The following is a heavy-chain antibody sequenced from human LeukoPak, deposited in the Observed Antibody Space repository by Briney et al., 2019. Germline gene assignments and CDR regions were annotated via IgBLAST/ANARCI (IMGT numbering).Heavy chain of an antibody. CDR1: GGSISSYY. D-gene: IGHD4-17*01. V-gene: IGHV4-4*07. CDR3: ARDRGYGAYSFDY. J-gene: IGHJ4*02. Sequence: PSETLSLTCTVSGGSISSYYWSWVRQPAGKGLEWVGRIYTSGSTNYTPSLKSRVPMSVDTSKNQFSLKLSSVTAADTAVYYCARDRGYGAYSFDYWGQGTLVTVSS. CDR2: IYTSGST.